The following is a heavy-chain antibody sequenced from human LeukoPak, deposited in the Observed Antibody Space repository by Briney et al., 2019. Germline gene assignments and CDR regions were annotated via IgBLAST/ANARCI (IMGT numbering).Heavy chain of an antibody. J-gene: IGHJ4*02. CDR1: GFTFSTYS. CDR2: ISSSSTYI. CDR3: VTAPTRTYSVY. V-gene: IGHV3-21*06. Sequence: GGSLRLSCAASGFTFSTYSMNWVRQAPGKGLEWVSSISSSSTYIYSADSLKGRFTISRDNAKNSLYLQMNSLRAEDTAVYYCVTAPTRTYSVYWGQGTLVTVSS. D-gene: IGHD2-15*01.